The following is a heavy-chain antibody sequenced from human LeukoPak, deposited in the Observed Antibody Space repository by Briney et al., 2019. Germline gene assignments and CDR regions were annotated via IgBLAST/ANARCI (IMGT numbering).Heavy chain of an antibody. CDR2: IKQDGSEK. D-gene: IGHD3-10*01. J-gene: IGHJ4*02. CDR1: GFTFSSYW. CDR3: ARDYRRFGELYLDY. V-gene: IGHV3-7*01. Sequence: PGGSLRLSCAASGFTFSSYWMSWVRQAPGKGLEWVANIKQDGSEKYYVDSVKGRFTISRDNAKNSLYLQMNSLRAEDTAVYYCARDYRRFGELYLDYWGQGTLVIVSS.